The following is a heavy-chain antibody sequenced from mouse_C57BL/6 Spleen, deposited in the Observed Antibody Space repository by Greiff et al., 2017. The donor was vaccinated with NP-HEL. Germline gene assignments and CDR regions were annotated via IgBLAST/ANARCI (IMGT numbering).Heavy chain of an antibody. CDR2: IRNKANNHAT. CDR1: GFTFSDTW. Sequence: EVKVEESGGGLVQPGGSMKLSCAASGFTFSDTWMDWVRQSPEKGLEWVAEIRNKANNHATYYAESVKGRFTISRDDSKSSVYLQMNSLRAEDTGIYYCTRLGAGADWYFDVWGTGTTVTVSS. J-gene: IGHJ1*03. CDR3: TRLGAGADWYFDV. D-gene: IGHD4-1*01. V-gene: IGHV6-6*01.